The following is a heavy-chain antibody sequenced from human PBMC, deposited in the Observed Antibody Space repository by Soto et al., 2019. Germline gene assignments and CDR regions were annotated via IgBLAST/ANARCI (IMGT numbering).Heavy chain of an antibody. V-gene: IGHV4-59*12. CDR2: IYYSGST. D-gene: IGHD1-26*01. CDR1: GGSISSYY. J-gene: IGHJ6*02. CDR3: ARGEMGATTVYYYYDMDV. Sequence: LSLTCTVSGGSISSYYWSWIRQPPGKGLEWIGYIYYSGSTNYNPSLKSRVTISVDTSKNQFSLKLTSVTAADTAVYYCARGEMGATTVYYYYDMDVWGQGTTVTVSS.